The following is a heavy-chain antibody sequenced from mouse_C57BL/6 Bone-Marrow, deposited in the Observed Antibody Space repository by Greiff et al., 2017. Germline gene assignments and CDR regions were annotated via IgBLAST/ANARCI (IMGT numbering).Heavy chain of an antibody. V-gene: IGHV7-1*01. J-gene: IGHJ1*03. CDR2: SRNKANDYTT. CDR1: GFTFSDFY. D-gene: IGHD2-2*01. Sequence: EVKVVESGGGLVQSGRSLRLSCATSGFTFSDFYMEWVRQAPGKGLEWIAASRNKANDYTTEYSASVKGRFIVSRDTSQSILYLQMNALRAEDTAIYYCARDAGYGYDPNWYFDVWGTGTTVTVSS. CDR3: ARDAGYGYDPNWYFDV.